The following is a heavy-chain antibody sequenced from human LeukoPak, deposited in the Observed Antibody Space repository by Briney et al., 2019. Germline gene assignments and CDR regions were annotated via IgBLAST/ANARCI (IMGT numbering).Heavy chain of an antibody. V-gene: IGHV1-69*04. CDR2: IIPILGIA. CDR1: VGTFSSYA. J-gene: IGHJ6*02. D-gene: IGHD6-13*01. Sequence: SVKVSCKASVGTFSSYAISWVRQAPGQGLEWMGRIIPILGIANYAQKFQGRVTITADKSTSTAYMELSSLRSEDTAVYYCAREYSHSYYYYGMDVWGQGTTVTVSS. CDR3: AREYSHSYYYYGMDV.